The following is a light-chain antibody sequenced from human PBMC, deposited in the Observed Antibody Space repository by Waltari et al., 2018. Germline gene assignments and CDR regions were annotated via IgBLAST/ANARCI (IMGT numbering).Light chain of an antibody. J-gene: IGLJ3*02. CDR1: ILAKKY. CDR2: EDS. CDR3: FSAADNNWV. V-gene: IGLV3-27*01. Sequence: SYELTQPSSVSVSPGQTAKILCSGDILAKKYARWFQQKPGQAPLLLIYEDSERPSELPGRFSGSSSGTTVTWTITGAHVDDEADYYCFSAADNNWVFGGGTKLTVL.